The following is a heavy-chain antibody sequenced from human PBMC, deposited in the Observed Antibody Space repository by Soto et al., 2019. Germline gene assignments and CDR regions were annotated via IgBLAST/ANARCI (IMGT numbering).Heavy chain of an antibody. CDR1: GYTLTELS. V-gene: IGHV1-24*01. CDR2: FDPEDGET. CDR3: ATSARGYSPNYYYYYIDV. D-gene: IGHD5-12*01. J-gene: IGHJ6*03. Sequence: ASVKVSCKVSGYTLTELSMHWVRQAPGKGLEWMGGFDPEDGETIYAQKFQGRVTMTEDTSTDTAYMELSSLRSEDTAVYYCATSARGYSPNYYYYYIDVWGKGTTVTVSS.